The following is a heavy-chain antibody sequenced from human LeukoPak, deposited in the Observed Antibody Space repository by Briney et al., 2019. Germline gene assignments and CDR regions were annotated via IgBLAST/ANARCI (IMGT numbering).Heavy chain of an antibody. Sequence: HTGGTLRLSCAASGFTFSSYAMNWVRQAPGKGLEWVSSISGSGGSTYYADSVKGRFTISRDNSKNTLYLQLSSLRADDTAVYYCAKSQEVTETYYNYYMDVWGQGTTVTISS. CDR2: ISGSGGST. J-gene: IGHJ6*03. D-gene: IGHD5-18*01. CDR3: AKSQEVTETYYNYYMDV. V-gene: IGHV3-23*01. CDR1: GFTFSSYA.